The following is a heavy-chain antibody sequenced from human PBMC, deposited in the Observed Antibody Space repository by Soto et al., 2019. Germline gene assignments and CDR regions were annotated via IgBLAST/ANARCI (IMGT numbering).Heavy chain of an antibody. CDR1: GLTFNSYA. J-gene: IGHJ4*02. V-gene: IGHV3-23*01. CDR3: AKDIVAVAGDSMWY. Sequence: EVQLLESGGGLVQPGGSLRLSCAASGLTFNSYAMSWVRQAPGKGLEWVSAISGSGGSTYYADSVKGRFNISRDNSKNTLYLQMNSLRAEDTAVYYCAKDIVAVAGDSMWYWGQGTLVTVSS. D-gene: IGHD6-19*01. CDR2: ISGSGGST.